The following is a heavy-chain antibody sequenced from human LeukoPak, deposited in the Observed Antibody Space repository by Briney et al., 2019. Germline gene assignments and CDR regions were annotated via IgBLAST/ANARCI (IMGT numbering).Heavy chain of an antibody. D-gene: IGHD3-10*01. Sequence: ASVKVSCKASGGTFSSYAISWVRQAPGQGLEWMGGIIPSFGTANYAQKFQGRVTITADESTSTAYMELSSLRSEDTAVYYCARAVKYGSGSYYFDYWGQGTLVTVSS. V-gene: IGHV1-69*01. CDR1: GGTFSSYA. CDR2: IIPSFGTA. CDR3: ARAVKYGSGSYYFDY. J-gene: IGHJ4*02.